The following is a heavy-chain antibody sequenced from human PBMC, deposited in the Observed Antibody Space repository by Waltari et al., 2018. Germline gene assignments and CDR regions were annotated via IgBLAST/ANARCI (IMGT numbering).Heavy chain of an antibody. CDR3: ARGRAAAGSYYFDY. V-gene: IGHV3-53*01. J-gene: IGHJ4*02. D-gene: IGHD6-13*01. CDR2: IYSGGST. CDR1: GFTVSSNY. Sequence: EVQLVESGGGLIQPGGSLRLSCAASGFTVSSNYMSWVRPAPGKGLEWVSVIYSGGSTYYADSVKGRFTISRDNSKNTLYLQMDSLRAEDTAVYYCARGRAAAGSYYFDYWGQGTLVTVSS.